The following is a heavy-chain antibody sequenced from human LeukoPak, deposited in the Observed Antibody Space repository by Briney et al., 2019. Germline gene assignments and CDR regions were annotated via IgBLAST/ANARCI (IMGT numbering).Heavy chain of an antibody. V-gene: IGHV4-59*01. D-gene: IGHD5-18*01. CDR2: IYYSGST. J-gene: IGHJ4*02. Sequence: SETLSLTCTVSGGSLSSYYWSWIRQPPGKGLEWIGYIYYSGSTNYNPSLKSRVTISVDTSKNQFSLKLSSVTAADTAVYYCARGLLDSYGYGYYFDHWGQGTLVTVSS. CDR3: ARGLLDSYGYGYYFDH. CDR1: GGSLSSYY.